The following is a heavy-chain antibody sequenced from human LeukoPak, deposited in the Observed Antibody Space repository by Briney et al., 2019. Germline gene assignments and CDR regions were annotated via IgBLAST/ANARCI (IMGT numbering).Heavy chain of an antibody. J-gene: IGHJ4*02. Sequence: SETLSLTCTVSGGSISSYYWGRIRQPAGKGLEWIGRIYPSGGTNYNPSLKSRVTLSVDTSKNQFSLRLSSVTAADTAVYYCARDRSLGELTTESPSFDSWGQGTLVTVSS. CDR3: ARDRSLGELTTESPSFDS. D-gene: IGHD3-16*01. CDR1: GGSISSYY. V-gene: IGHV4-4*07. CDR2: IYPSGGT.